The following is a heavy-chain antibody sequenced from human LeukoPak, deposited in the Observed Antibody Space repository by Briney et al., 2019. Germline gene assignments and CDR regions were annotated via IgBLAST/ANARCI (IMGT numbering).Heavy chain of an antibody. Sequence: GGSLRLFCAASGFTFSSYSMNWVRQAPGKGLEWVSYISSSSSTIYYADSVKGRFTISRDNAKNSLYLQMNSLRAEDTAVYYCARAPPGGYYGSGKAMAFDIWGQGTMVTVSS. CDR1: GFTFSSYS. CDR3: ARAPPGGYYGSGKAMAFDI. CDR2: ISSSSSTI. J-gene: IGHJ3*02. D-gene: IGHD3-10*01. V-gene: IGHV3-48*04.